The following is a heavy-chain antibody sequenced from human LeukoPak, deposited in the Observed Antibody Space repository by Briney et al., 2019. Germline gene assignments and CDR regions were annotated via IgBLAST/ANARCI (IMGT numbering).Heavy chain of an antibody. CDR3: ARGEDIAAAGLDY. CDR2: IYYSGTT. CDR1: GGSISSSTYY. J-gene: IGHJ4*02. Sequence: PSETLSLTCTVSGGSISSSTYYWGWIRQPPGKGLEWIGSIYYSGTTYYSPSLKSRVTISADTSQNQFSLKLTSMTAADTAVYYCARGEDIAAAGLDYWGQGTLVTVPS. V-gene: IGHV4-39*01. D-gene: IGHD6-13*01.